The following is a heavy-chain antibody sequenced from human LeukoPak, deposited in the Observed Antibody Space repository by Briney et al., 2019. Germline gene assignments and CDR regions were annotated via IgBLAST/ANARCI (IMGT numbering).Heavy chain of an antibody. CDR1: GGSISSYY. CDR3: ARVQNSSGYFRAGTNAFDI. V-gene: IGHV4-4*07. Sequence: SETLSLTCTVSGGSISSYYWSWIRQPAGKGLEWIGRIYTSGSTNYNPSLKSRVTMSVDTSKNQFSLKLSSVTAADTAVYYCARVQNSSGYFRAGTNAFDIWGQGTMVIVSS. CDR2: IYTSGST. D-gene: IGHD3-22*01. J-gene: IGHJ3*02.